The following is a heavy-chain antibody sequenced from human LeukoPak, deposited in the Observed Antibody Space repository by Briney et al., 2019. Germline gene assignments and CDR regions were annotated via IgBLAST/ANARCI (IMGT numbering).Heavy chain of an antibody. CDR3: VKDNGRWFDP. CDR2: IYYSGNT. D-gene: IGHD1-26*01. V-gene: IGHV4-59*01. Sequence: ETLSLTCTVSGGSMRSNYWSLIRQPPGKGLEWIGNIYYSGNTNYNPSLKSRVTISIDPSKSQFSLKLSSVTAADTAIYYCVKDNGRWFDPWGQGTLVIVSS. CDR1: GGSMRSNY. J-gene: IGHJ5*02.